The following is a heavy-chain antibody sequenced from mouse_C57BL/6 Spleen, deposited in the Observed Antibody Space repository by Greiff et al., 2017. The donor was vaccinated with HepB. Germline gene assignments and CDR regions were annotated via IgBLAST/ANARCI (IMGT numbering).Heavy chain of an antibody. V-gene: IGHV1-50*01. J-gene: IGHJ4*01. CDR2: IDPSDSYT. D-gene: IGHD2-3*01. CDR1: GYTFTSYW. Sequence: VQLQQPGAELVKPGASVKLSCKASGYTFTSYWMQWVKQRPGQGLEWIGEIDPSDSYTNYNQKFKGKATLTVDTSSSTAYMQLSSLTSEDSAVYYCARYDGYYGSYAMDYWGQGTSVTVSS. CDR3: ARYDGYYGSYAMDY.